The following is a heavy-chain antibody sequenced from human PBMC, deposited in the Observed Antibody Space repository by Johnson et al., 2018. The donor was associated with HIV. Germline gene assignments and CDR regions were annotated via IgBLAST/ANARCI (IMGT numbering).Heavy chain of an antibody. Sequence: VQLVESGGGLVKPGGSLRLSCAASGFTFRSYWMIWVRQAPGKVLEWVANIKQDGSEKYYVDSVQGRLTISRDNSKNMTNLQMNGLSGEDTALYYCATECPAAPWAFDIWGQGTMVTVSS. CDR3: ATECPAAPWAFDI. J-gene: IGHJ3*02. CDR2: IKQDGSEK. CDR1: GFTFRSYW. V-gene: IGHV3-7*03. D-gene: IGHD2-2*01.